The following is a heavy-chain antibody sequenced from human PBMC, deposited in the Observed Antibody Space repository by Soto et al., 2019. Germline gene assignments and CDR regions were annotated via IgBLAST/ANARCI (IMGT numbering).Heavy chain of an antibody. D-gene: IGHD2-15*01. J-gene: IGHJ4*02. Sequence: QVQLQQWGAGLLKPSETLSLTCAVYGGSFSGYYWSWIRQPPGKGLEWIGEINHSGSTNYNPSLKSQVTISVDTSKNQFSLKLSSVTAADTAVYYCARGLNRYCSGGSCPTNDYWGQGTLVTVSS. CDR2: INHSGST. CDR1: GGSFSGYY. V-gene: IGHV4-34*01. CDR3: ARGLNRYCSGGSCPTNDY.